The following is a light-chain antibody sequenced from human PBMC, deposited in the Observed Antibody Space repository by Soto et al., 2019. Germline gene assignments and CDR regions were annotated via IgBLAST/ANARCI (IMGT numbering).Light chain of an antibody. CDR1: QSVNSRY. CDR2: AAS. V-gene: IGKV3-20*01. CDR3: QKYGSSPPFS. J-gene: IGKJ3*01. Sequence: EIVLTQSPCTLSLSPGERATLSCRTSQSVNSRYLAWYQQRPGQAPRLPIYAASTRPTGIPDRFSGSGSGTDFTLNISSLEPEDFAVYYCQKYGSSPPFSFGPGTKVDIK.